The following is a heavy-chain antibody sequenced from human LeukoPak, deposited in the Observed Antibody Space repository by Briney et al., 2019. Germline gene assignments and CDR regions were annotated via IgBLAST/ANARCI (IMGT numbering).Heavy chain of an antibody. Sequence: PGGSLRLSCAASGFSFSSYEMNWVRQAPGKGLEWVSYISASGTTIYYADSVKGRFTIFRDSVENTLHLQMNSLRAEDTAVYYCVKDFGGELDSWGQGTLVTVSS. CDR2: ISASGTTI. CDR1: GFSFSSYE. V-gene: IGHV3-48*03. CDR3: VKDFGGELDS. D-gene: IGHD3-10*01. J-gene: IGHJ5*01.